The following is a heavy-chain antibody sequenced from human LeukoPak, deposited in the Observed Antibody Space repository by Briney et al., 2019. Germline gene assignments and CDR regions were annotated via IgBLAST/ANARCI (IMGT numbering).Heavy chain of an antibody. J-gene: IGHJ4*02. D-gene: IGHD3-10*01. CDR2: IIPIFGTA. CDR3: ARKGWFGESYDREFDY. V-gene: IGHV1-69*05. CDR1: GGTFSSYA. Sequence: SVKVSCKASGGTFSSYAISWVRQAPGQGLEWMGGIIPIFGTANYAQKFQGRVTITTDESTSTAYMELSSLRSEDTAVYYCARKGWFGESYDREFDYLGQGTLVTVSS.